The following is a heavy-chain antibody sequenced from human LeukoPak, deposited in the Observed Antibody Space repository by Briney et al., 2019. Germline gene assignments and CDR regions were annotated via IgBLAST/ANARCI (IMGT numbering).Heavy chain of an antibody. V-gene: IGHV1-2*02. D-gene: IGHD3-3*01. CDR2: INPNSGGT. CDR1: GYTFTGYY. Sequence: ASVKVSCKASGYTFTGYYMHWVRQAPGQGLEWMGWINPNSGGTNYAQKFQSRVTMTRDTSISTAYMELSRLRSDDTAVYYCARAFYDFWSGYYNPHFDYWGQGTLVTVSS. CDR3: ARAFYDFWSGYYNPHFDY. J-gene: IGHJ4*02.